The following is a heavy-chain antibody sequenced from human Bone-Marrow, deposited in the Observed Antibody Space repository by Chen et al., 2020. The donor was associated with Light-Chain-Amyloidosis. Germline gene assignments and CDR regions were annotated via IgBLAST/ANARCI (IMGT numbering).Heavy chain of an antibody. V-gene: IGHV4-39*07. Sequence: QLQLQESGPRLVKSSGTLSLTCTVSGGSIMSSSNFWGWLRQAAGKGLEWIGSIYYSGNTYMNPSLKKRVAMSVDTSNNQFSLRLNSVNAADTAVYFCARVVPPNYGANFNSWGQGTLVIVSS. CDR2: IYYSGNT. CDR1: GGSIMSSSNF. CDR3: ARVVPPNYGANFNS. D-gene: IGHD4-17*01. J-gene: IGHJ4*02.